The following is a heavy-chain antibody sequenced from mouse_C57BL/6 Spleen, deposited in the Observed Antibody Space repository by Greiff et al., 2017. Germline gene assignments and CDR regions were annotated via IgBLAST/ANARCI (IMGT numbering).Heavy chain of an antibody. CDR3: ARQLRLRRDFDY. CDR1: GYTFTSYW. D-gene: IGHD3-2*02. Sequence: QVQLQQPGAELVKPGASVKLSCKASGYTFTSYWMQWVKQRPGQGLEWIGEIDPSDSYTNYNQQFKGKATLTVDTSSSTAYMQLSSLTSEDSAVYYCARQLRLRRDFDYWGQGTTLTVSS. J-gene: IGHJ2*01. V-gene: IGHV1-50*01. CDR2: IDPSDSYT.